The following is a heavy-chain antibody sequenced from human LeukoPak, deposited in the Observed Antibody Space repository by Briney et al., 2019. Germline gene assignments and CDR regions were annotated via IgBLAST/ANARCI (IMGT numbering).Heavy chain of an antibody. J-gene: IGHJ4*02. V-gene: IGHV3-66*01. CDR2: IYSDGST. CDR1: GFTFSNYY. CDR3: ARDLTSYDYVWDY. Sequence: GGSLRLSCAASGFTFSNYYMSWIRQAPGKGLEWVSLIYSDGSTYYADSVKGRFTISRDTSKNTLYLQMNNLRAEDTAVYYCARDLTSYDYVWDYWGQGTLVTVSS. D-gene: IGHD3-16*01.